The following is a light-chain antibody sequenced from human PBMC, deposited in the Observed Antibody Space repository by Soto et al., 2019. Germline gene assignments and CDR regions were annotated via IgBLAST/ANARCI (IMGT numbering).Light chain of an antibody. J-gene: IGKJ1*01. CDR2: GAS. V-gene: IGKV3-20*01. CDR3: QQYGSSPWT. Sequence: EIVLTQSPGTLSLSPGDGATLSCRASQSVSSGYLAWYQQKPGQAPRLLIYGASSRATGIPDRVSGSGSGTDFTLTISRLEPEDFAVYYCQQYGSSPWTFGQGTKVDIK. CDR1: QSVSSGY.